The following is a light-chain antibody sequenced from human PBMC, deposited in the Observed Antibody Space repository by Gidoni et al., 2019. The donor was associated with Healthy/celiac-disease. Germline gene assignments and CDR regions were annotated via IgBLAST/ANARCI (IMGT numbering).Light chain of an antibody. CDR1: KLGDKY. V-gene: IGLV3-1*01. J-gene: IGLJ2*01. Sequence: SYELTQPPSVSVSPGQTASITCSGDKLGDKYAFWYQQKPGQSPVLVIYQDSKRPSGIPERFSGSNSGNTATLTISGTQAMDEADYYCQAWDSSNVVFGGGTKLTVL. CDR2: QDS. CDR3: QAWDSSNVV.